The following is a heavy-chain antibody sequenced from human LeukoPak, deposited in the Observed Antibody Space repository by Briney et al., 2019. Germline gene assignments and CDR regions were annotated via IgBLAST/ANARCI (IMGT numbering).Heavy chain of an antibody. CDR3: ARAERNAGVFDY. CDR1: GFTFSSYA. V-gene: IGHV3-30-3*01. J-gene: IGHJ4*02. D-gene: IGHD3-3*01. CDR2: ISYDGTNK. Sequence: GGSLRLSCAASGFTFSSYAMHWVRRAPGKGLEWVTFISYDGTNKYYADSVKGRFTISRDNSRNTLFLQVNSLRAEDTAVYYCARAERNAGVFDYWGQGTPVTVSS.